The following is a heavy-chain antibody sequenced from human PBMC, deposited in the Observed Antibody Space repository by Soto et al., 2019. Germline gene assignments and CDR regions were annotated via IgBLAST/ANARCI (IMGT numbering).Heavy chain of an antibody. Sequence: QVHLVQSGAEVKRPGSSVKVSCKASGDTLRFYSNNWVRQAPGLGLEWMGRANPILSLSNYAQRFQCRVTMTADKSTSTAYMVISRLRSEDSAIYYCAKRYGSGYRAFDYWGQGAQVIVAS. J-gene: IGHJ4*02. CDR1: GDTLRFYS. V-gene: IGHV1-69*02. D-gene: IGHD3-10*01. CDR2: ANPILSLS. CDR3: AKRYGSGYRAFDY.